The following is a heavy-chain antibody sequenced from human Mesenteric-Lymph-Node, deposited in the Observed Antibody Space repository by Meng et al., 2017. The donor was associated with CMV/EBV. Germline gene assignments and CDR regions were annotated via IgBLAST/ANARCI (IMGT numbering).Heavy chain of an antibody. J-gene: IGHJ5*02. V-gene: IGHV4-4*02. CDR3: AGRIIMVRGVIRGGWRWFDP. CDR1: SSLPW. D-gene: IGHD3-10*01. Sequence: SSLPWWSWFRQTPEKGLAWIGEFHHTEITNYNPSLKGRVTISVDMSKNQFSLKLSSVTAADTAVYYCAGRIIMVRGVIRGGWRWFDPWGQGTLVTVSS. CDR2: FHHTEIT.